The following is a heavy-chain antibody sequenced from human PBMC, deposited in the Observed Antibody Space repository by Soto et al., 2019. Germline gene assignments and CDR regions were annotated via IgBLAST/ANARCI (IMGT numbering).Heavy chain of an antibody. V-gene: IGHV3-48*01. D-gene: IGHD3-22*01. Sequence: EVQLVESGGGLVQPGGSLRLSCAASGFTFSRYSMNWVRQAPGKGLEWVSYISSSSSTIYYADSVKGRFTISRDNAKNSLYLQMNGLRVEDTAVYYYAREITFYDSSGYYPGWGQGTLVTVYS. J-gene: IGHJ4*02. CDR2: ISSSSSTI. CDR1: GFTFSRYS. CDR3: AREITFYDSSGYYPG.